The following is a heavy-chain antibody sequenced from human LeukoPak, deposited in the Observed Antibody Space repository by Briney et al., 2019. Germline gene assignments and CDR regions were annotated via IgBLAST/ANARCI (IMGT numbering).Heavy chain of an antibody. J-gene: IGHJ4*02. D-gene: IGHD3-22*01. Sequence: GGSLRLSCAASGFTFRNYAMSWVRQAPGKGPEWVSAISGSGAITYYADSVRGRFTISRDNSKNTLFMQMNSLRAEDTAVYYCAKDFYDSSGSRYDYWGQGTLVTVSS. CDR3: AKDFYDSSGSRYDY. CDR1: GFTFRNYA. CDR2: ISGSGAIT. V-gene: IGHV3-23*01.